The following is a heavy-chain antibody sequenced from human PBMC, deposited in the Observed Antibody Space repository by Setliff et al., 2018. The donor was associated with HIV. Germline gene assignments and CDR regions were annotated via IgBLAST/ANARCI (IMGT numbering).Heavy chain of an antibody. Sequence: ASVKVSCKASGYTFTSYAMHWVRQAPGQRLEWMGWINAGNGNTKYSQKFQGRVTITRDTSASTAYMELSSLRPEDTAVYYCARDLDLQFDWLLLGIRYWGQGTLVTVSS. CDR3: ARDLDLQFDWLLLGIRY. J-gene: IGHJ4*02. D-gene: IGHD3-9*01. CDR1: GYTFTSYA. CDR2: INAGNGNT. V-gene: IGHV1-3*01.